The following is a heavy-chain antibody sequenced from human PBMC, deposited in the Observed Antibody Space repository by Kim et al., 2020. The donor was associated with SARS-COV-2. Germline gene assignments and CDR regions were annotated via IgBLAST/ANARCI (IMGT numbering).Heavy chain of an antibody. D-gene: IGHD6-6*01. CDR2: IYTSGST. CDR1: GGSISSYY. V-gene: IGHV4-4*07. Sequence: SETLSLTCTVSGGSISSYYWSWIRQPAGKGLEWIGRIYTSGSTNYNPSLKSRVTMSVDTSKNQFSLKLSSVTAADTAVYYCARGQPWGSSSFVYYFDYWGQGTLVTVSS. J-gene: IGHJ4*02. CDR3: ARGQPWGSSSFVYYFDY.